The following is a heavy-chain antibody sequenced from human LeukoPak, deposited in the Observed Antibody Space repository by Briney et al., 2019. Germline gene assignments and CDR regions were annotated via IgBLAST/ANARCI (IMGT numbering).Heavy chain of an antibody. CDR2: IYHSGST. V-gene: IGHV4-38-2*02. Sequence: PSGTLSLTCTVSGYSISSGYYWGWIRQPPGKGLEWIGSIYHSGSTYYNPSLKSRVTISVDTSKNQFSLKLSSVTAADTAVYYCARMVSYDILTPYYYYYYMDVWGKGTTVTVSS. D-gene: IGHD3-9*01. J-gene: IGHJ6*03. CDR3: ARMVSYDILTPYYYYYYMDV. CDR1: GYSISSGYY.